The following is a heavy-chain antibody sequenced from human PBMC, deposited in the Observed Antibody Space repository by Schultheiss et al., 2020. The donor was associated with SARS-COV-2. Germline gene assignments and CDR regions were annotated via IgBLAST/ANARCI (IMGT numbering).Heavy chain of an antibody. V-gene: IGHV3-30*04. CDR3: VRDPDSGGYY. J-gene: IGHJ4*02. D-gene: IGHD2-15*01. Sequence: GGSLRLSCAASGFTVSSNYAMSWVRQAPGKGLEWVSFISYDGSNTYYADSVKGRFTISRDNSRNTLFLQMNTLRSDDTAVYYCVRDPDSGGYYWGQGTQVTVS. CDR1: GFTVSSNYA. CDR2: ISYDGSNT.